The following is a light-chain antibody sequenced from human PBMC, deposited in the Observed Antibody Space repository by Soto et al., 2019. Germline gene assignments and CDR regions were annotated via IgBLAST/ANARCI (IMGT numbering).Light chain of an antibody. CDR3: QSYDSSLSVV. CDR1: SSNIGAGYD. CDR2: GNS. V-gene: IGLV1-40*01. J-gene: IGLJ2*01. Sequence: QSVRTQPPSVSGAPGQRVTISCTGSSSNIGAGYDLHWYQQLPGTAPKLLIYGNSNRPSGVPDRFSGSKSGTSASLAITGLQAEDEADYYCQSYDSSLSVVFGGGTKLTVL.